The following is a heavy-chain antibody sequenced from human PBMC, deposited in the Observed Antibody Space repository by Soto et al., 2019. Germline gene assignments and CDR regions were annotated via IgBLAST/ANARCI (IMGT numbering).Heavy chain of an antibody. D-gene: IGHD4-17*01. Sequence: QVQLVQSGAEVKKPGSSVKVSCKASGDTFSNHTLSWVRQAPGQGLEWMGRIIPILGVANYAPKFQGRVTITADKSTTTAYMELSSLRSADTAVYYCARVAEMGTVTEGYYYYMDVWGKGTTVTVSS. CDR2: IIPILGVA. CDR3: ARVAEMGTVTEGYYYYMDV. V-gene: IGHV1-69*04. J-gene: IGHJ6*03. CDR1: GDTFSNHT.